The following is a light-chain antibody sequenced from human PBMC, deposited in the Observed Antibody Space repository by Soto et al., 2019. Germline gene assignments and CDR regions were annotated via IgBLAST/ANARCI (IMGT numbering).Light chain of an antibody. CDR1: QAIGSY. V-gene: IGKV1-9*01. CDR3: QQVDSYPRT. CDR2: SAS. Sequence: IQLTQSPSSLSASVGDTVTITCRASQAIGSYFAWYQQRPGTAPKLLIYSASTLHSGVPSRFSGRGSGTYFTLTISSLQPEDFATYYGQQVDSYPRTFGPGTTVEI. J-gene: IGKJ3*01.